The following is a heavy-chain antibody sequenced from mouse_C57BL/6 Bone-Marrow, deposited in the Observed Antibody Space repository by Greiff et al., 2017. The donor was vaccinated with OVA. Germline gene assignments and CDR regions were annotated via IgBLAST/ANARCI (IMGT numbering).Heavy chain of an antibody. CDR2: ISSGGDYI. J-gene: IGHJ1*03. CDR1: GFTFSSYA. CDR3: TRELVSYWYFDV. Sequence: EVQLVESGEGLVKPGGSLKLSCAASGFTFSSYAMSWVRQTPERRLEWVAYISSGGDYIYYADTVKGRFTISRDNARNTLYLQMSSLKSEDTAMYYCTRELVSYWYFDVWGTGTTVTVSS. D-gene: IGHD4-1*01. V-gene: IGHV5-9-1*02.